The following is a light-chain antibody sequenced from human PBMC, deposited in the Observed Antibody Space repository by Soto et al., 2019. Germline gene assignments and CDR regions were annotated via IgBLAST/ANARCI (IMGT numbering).Light chain of an antibody. CDR3: QQYGSSPFA. Sequence: EIVLTQSPGTLSLSPGERATLSCRASRSVSSNYLAWYQQKPGQAPRLLIYGASSRATGIPDRFSGSGSGTDFTVTISRLEPEDFAVYYCQQYGSSPFAFGPGTKVDIK. V-gene: IGKV3-20*01. CDR1: RSVSSNY. J-gene: IGKJ3*01. CDR2: GAS.